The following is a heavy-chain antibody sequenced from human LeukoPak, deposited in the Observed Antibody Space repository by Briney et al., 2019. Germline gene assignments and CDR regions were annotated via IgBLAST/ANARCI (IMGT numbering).Heavy chain of an antibody. Sequence: GGSLRLSCAASGFTFSSYWMSWVRQAPGKGLEWVSSISYTGTYIYYADSVKGRFTISRDSSKNTVYLQMDSLRDEDTAVYYCAKSPYRGGSSWTEFDYWGQGTLVTVSS. V-gene: IGHV3-21*01. CDR1: GFTFSSYW. J-gene: IGHJ4*02. CDR3: AKSPYRGGSSWTEFDY. CDR2: ISYTGTYI. D-gene: IGHD6-13*01.